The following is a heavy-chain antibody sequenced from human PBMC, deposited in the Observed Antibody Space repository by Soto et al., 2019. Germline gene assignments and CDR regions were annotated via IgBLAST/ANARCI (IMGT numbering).Heavy chain of an antibody. CDR3: AKTLRSGWYDDYFDY. J-gene: IGHJ4*02. CDR1: GFTFSNYG. CDR2: MSFDGSSK. Sequence: QVQLVESGGGVVQPGRSLRLSCAASGFTFSNYGIHWVRQAPGKGLEWVAAMSFDGSSKYYGDSVKGRFTISRDNSKNTRYLQMNTLRADDTAVYYCAKTLRSGWYDDYFDYWGQGTLVTVSS. D-gene: IGHD6-19*01. V-gene: IGHV3-30*18.